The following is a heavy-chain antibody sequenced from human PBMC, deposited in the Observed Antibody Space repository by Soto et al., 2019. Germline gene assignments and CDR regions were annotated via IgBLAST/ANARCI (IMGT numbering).Heavy chain of an antibody. J-gene: IGHJ5*02. Sequence: GGSLRLSCAASGFTFSSYAMSWVRQAPGKGLEWVSAIWGSGGSTYYADSVKGRFTISRDNSKNTLYLQMNSLRAEDTAIYYCARDLISSGWYLDPWGQGALVTVSS. CDR3: ARDLISSGWYLDP. D-gene: IGHD6-19*01. CDR2: IWGSGGST. V-gene: IGHV3-23*01. CDR1: GFTFSSYA.